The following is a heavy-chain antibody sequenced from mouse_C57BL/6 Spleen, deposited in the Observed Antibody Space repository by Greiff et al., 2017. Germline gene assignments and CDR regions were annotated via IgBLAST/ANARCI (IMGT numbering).Heavy chain of an antibody. J-gene: IGHJ4*01. CDR1: GYTFTSYW. CDR2: IDPSDSET. Sequence: QLQQPGAELVRPGSSVKLSCKASGYTFTSYWMHWVKQRPIQGLEWIGNIDPSDSETHYNQKFKDKATLTVDKSSSTAYMQLSSLTSEDPAVYYCARGSSSYYAMDYWGQGTSVTVSS. V-gene: IGHV1-52*01. CDR3: ARGSSSYYAMDY. D-gene: IGHD1-1*01.